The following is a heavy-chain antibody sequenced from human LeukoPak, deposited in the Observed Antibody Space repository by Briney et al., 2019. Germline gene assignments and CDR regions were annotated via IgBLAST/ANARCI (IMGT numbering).Heavy chain of an antibody. CDR2: ISTSSSYI. V-gene: IGHV3-21*01. D-gene: IGHD2-2*02. CDR3: ARGAAVVPAAIWAKYNWFDP. CDR1: GFTFSSYS. Sequence: PGGSLRLSCAASGFTFSSYSMNWVRQAPGKGLEWVSSISTSSSYIYYADSVKGRFTISRDNAKNSLYLQMNSLRAEDTAVYYCARGAAVVPAAIWAKYNWFDPWGQGTLVTVSS. J-gene: IGHJ5*02.